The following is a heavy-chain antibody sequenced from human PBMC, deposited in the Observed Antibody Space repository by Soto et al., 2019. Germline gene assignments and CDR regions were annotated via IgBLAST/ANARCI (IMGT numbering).Heavy chain of an antibody. D-gene: IGHD3-16*01. CDR1: GGSVSSGSYY. CDR2: FYYRWST. Sequence: SETLSLTCTVSGGSVSSGSYYLSWIRHPPGKGLEWFGYFYYRWSTNHNPPLKGRVTISLVTSKNQFSLKLSSVTAADTAVYYCARDNPTGPRIPWGGRDYYYYGMDVWGQGTTVTVSS. J-gene: IGHJ6*02. V-gene: IGHV4-61*01. CDR3: ARDNPTGPRIPWGGRDYYYYGMDV.